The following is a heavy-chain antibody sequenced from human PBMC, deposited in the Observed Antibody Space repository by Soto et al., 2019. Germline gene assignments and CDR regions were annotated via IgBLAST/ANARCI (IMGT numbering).Heavy chain of an antibody. CDR1: GDSISSGGYY. V-gene: IGHV4-31*11. Sequence: QVQLQESGPGLVKPSQTLSLTCAVSGDSISSGGYYWSWIRQLPGEGLECIGYIYYSATTHYNPSIKSRATISVDTSKNHFSLKLSSVTAADTAVYYCARLNLFCRGGSCYSTFEYWGQGTLVTVSS. D-gene: IGHD2-15*01. CDR2: IYYSATT. J-gene: IGHJ4*02. CDR3: ARLNLFCRGGSCYSTFEY.